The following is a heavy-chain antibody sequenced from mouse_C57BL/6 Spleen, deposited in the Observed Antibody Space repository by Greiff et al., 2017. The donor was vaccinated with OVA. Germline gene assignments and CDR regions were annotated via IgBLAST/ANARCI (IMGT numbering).Heavy chain of an antibody. Sequence: DVQLQESGGGLVKPGGSLKLSCAASGFTFSSYAMSWVRQTPEKRLEWVATISDGGSYTYYPDNVKGRFTISRDNAKNNLYLQMSHLKSEDTAMYYCARDTRDDYFDYWGQGTTLTVSS. J-gene: IGHJ2*01. CDR2: ISDGGSYT. CDR3: ARDTRDDYFDY. V-gene: IGHV5-4*01. D-gene: IGHD3-3*01. CDR1: GFTFSSYA.